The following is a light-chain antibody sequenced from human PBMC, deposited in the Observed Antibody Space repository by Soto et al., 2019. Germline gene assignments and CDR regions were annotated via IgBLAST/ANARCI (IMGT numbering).Light chain of an antibody. CDR1: QSVGSN. CDR3: QQRSSWIT. CDR2: DAS. Sequence: ETVITQSPAPPSVSPGERATLSFRASQSVGSNLAWYQQNHGQAPRLLIYDASNRATGIPARFSGSGSATDFTLTISSLEPEDFAVYYCQQRSSWITFGQGTRLEIK. V-gene: IGKV3-11*01. J-gene: IGKJ5*01.